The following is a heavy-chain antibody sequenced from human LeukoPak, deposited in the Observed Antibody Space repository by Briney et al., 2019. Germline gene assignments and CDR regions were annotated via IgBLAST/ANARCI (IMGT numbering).Heavy chain of an antibody. CDR1: GFTFTNYW. D-gene: IGHD5-24*01. CDR3: ARDGRDGYIDY. V-gene: IGHV3-7*01. J-gene: IGHJ4*02. Sequence: GGSLRLSCAASGFTFTNYWMSWVRQAPGKGLEWLANINEDGSKKYYVGSVKGRFTISRDNAKNSLYLQMNSLRAEDTAVYYCARDGRDGYIDYWGQGTLVTVSS. CDR2: INEDGSKK.